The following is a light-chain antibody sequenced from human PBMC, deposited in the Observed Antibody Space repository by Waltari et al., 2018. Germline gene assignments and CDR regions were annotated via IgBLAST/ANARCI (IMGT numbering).Light chain of an antibody. CDR3: CSQSSYNGVI. CDR1: SCDVAGAHS. CDR2: DVN. J-gene: IGLJ2*01. V-gene: IGLV2-14*03. Sequence: SAVAQPASVSGSPEQSIYIAGSGCSCDVAGAHSASWYQAHPGQAPKVIIYDVNNRPSGVSDRFSGSKSGNTASLTISGLQAEDEANYYCCSQSSYNGVIFGGGTKLTVL.